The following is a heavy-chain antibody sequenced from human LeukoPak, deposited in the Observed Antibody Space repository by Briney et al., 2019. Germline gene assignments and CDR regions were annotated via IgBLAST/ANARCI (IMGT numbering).Heavy chain of an antibody. CDR2: INTNTGNP. CDR3: ARVKGLGSYPDGWYFDY. Sequence: GASAKVSCKASGYTFSSYAMNWVRQAPGQGLEWMGWINTNTGNPTYAQGFTGRFVFSLDTSVSTAYLQISSLTAEDTAVYYCARVKGLGSYPDGWYFDYWGQGTLVTVSS. V-gene: IGHV7-4-1*02. D-gene: IGHD1-26*01. CDR1: GYTFSSYA. J-gene: IGHJ4*02.